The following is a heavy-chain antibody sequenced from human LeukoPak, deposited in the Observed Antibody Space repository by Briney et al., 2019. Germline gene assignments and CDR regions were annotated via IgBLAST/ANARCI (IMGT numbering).Heavy chain of an antibody. D-gene: IGHD5-12*01. CDR2: IKQDGSEK. CDR3: ARDSTWRLDY. V-gene: IGHV3-7*03. Sequence: GGSLRLSCAASGFTFSSYWMSWVRQAPGKGLEWVANIKQDGSEKYYVDSVKGRFTISRDNTKNALYLQMNSLRADDTAVYFCARDSTWRLDYWGQGTLITVSS. CDR1: GFTFSSYW. J-gene: IGHJ4*02.